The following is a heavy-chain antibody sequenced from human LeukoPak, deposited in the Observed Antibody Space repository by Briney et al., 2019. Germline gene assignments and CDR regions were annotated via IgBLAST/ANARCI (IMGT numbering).Heavy chain of an antibody. D-gene: IGHD3-10*01. J-gene: IGHJ4*02. V-gene: IGHV1-69*13. CDR2: INPIFGTA. CDR3: ASRGYYGSGCGPYCY. CDR1: GYTFTGYY. Sequence: GASVKVSCKASGYTFTGYYMHWVRQAPGQGLEWMGWINPIFGTANYAQKFQGRVTITADESTSTAYMELSSLRSEDTAVYYCASRGYYGSGCGPYCYWGQGTLVTVSS.